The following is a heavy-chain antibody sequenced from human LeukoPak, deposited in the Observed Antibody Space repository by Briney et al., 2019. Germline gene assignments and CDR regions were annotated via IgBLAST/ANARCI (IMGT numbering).Heavy chain of an antibody. CDR1: GGSVSRDSYF. CDR2: IYYSGST. Sequence: PSETLSLTCTVSGGSVSRDSYFWTWIRQPPGKGLEWIGYIYYSGSTNYNPSLKSRVTISLDTSKSQISLKLSSVTAADTAVYYCARGQRRLQDYWGQGTLVTVSS. V-gene: IGHV4-61*01. CDR3: ARGQRRLQDY. J-gene: IGHJ4*02.